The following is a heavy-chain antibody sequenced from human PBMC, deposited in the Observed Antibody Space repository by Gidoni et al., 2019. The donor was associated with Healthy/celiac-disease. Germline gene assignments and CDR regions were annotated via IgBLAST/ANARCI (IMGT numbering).Heavy chain of an antibody. Sequence: EVQLVQSGAEVKKPGESLKISCKGSGSSFTSYWIGWLRQMPGKGLEWMGIIYPGDSDTRYSPSFQGQVTISADKSISTAYLQWSSLKASDTAMYYCARHVAFKVRPGPRIVGATASGMDVWGQGTTVTVSS. CDR2: IYPGDSDT. V-gene: IGHV5-51*01. D-gene: IGHD1-26*01. CDR1: GSSFTSYW. CDR3: ARHVAFKVRPGPRIVGATASGMDV. J-gene: IGHJ6*02.